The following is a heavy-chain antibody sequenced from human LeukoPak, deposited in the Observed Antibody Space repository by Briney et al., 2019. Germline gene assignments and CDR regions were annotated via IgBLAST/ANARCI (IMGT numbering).Heavy chain of an antibody. CDR1: GFTFSSYA. Sequence: GGSLRLSCAASGFTFSSYAMHWVRQAPGKGLEYVSAISSNGGSTYYANSVKGRFTISRDNSKNTLYLQMGSLRAEDMAVYYCAKDPRLGSGDEYWGQGTLVTVSS. J-gene: IGHJ4*02. CDR2: ISSNGGST. CDR3: AKDPRLGSGDEY. D-gene: IGHD3-16*01. V-gene: IGHV3-64*01.